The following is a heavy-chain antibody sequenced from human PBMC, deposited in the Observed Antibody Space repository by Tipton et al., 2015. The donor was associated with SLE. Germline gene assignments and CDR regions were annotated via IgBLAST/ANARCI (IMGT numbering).Heavy chain of an antibody. Sequence: PGLVKPSETLSLTCTVSGASISSNYWSWIRQPPGKGLEWIGYIYYSGSTNYSPSLESRVTISVDTSKNQFSLMLSSVTAADTAVYYCARAEFSSNWYMYWHFDLWGRGTLVTVSS. CDR3: ARAEFSSNWYMYWHFDL. CDR2: IYYSGST. CDR1: GASISSNY. J-gene: IGHJ2*01. D-gene: IGHD6-13*01. V-gene: IGHV4-59*08.